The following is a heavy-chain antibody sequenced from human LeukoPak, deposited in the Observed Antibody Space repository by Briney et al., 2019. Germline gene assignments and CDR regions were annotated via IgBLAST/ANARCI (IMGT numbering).Heavy chain of an antibody. CDR3: ATKVAGTSHFSY. D-gene: IGHD6-19*01. CDR1: GFTFSGYE. V-gene: IGHV3-48*03. J-gene: IGHJ4*02. Sequence: PGGSLRLSCAASGFTFSGYEMNWVRQAPGKGLEWVSYISGSGSHTLYADSVKGRFTISSDNAKNSLYLQMNSLRAEDTAVYYCATKVAGTSHFSYWGQGTLVTVSS. CDR2: ISGSGSHT.